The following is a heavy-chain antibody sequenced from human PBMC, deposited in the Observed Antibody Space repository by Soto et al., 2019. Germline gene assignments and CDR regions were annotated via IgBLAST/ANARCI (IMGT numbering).Heavy chain of an antibody. CDR1: GYTFTSYD. CDR2: MNPNSGNT. Sequence: ASVKVSCKASGYTFTSYDINWVRQATGQGLEWMGWMNPNSGNTGYAQKFQGRVTMTRNTSISTAYMELSSLRSEDTAVYYCATRLGYCCGGSCRTHYYYGMDVWGQGTTVTVSS. CDR3: ATRLGYCCGGSCRTHYYYGMDV. J-gene: IGHJ6*02. V-gene: IGHV1-8*01. D-gene: IGHD2-15*01.